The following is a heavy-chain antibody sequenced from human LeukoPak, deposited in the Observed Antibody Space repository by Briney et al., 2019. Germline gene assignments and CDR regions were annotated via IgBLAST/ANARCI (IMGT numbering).Heavy chain of an antibody. CDR1: GFTFRSYG. Sequence: GGSLRLSCAASGFTFRSYGMHWVRQAPGKGLEWVAVIWYDGSNKYYADSVKGRFTVSRDNSKNTLYLQMNSLRAEDTAVYYCAKDRWLQLLSDYWGQGTLVTVSS. CDR3: AKDRWLQLLSDY. J-gene: IGHJ4*02. V-gene: IGHV3-33*06. CDR2: IWYDGSNK. D-gene: IGHD5-24*01.